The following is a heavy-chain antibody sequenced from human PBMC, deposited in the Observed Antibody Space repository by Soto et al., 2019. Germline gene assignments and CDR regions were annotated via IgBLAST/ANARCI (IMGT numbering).Heavy chain of an antibody. D-gene: IGHD3-10*01. CDR3: ARRYGSGSFDF. J-gene: IGHJ4*02. CDR2: IYYSGST. V-gene: IGHV4-59*01. CDR1: GGSISSYY. Sequence: QVQLQESGPGLVKPSETLSLNCTVSGGSISSYYWSWVRQPPGKGLEWIGYIYYSGSTNYNPSLKSRVTISVDTSKNRFSLKLSSVTAADTAVYYCARRYGSGSFDFWGQGTLVTVSS.